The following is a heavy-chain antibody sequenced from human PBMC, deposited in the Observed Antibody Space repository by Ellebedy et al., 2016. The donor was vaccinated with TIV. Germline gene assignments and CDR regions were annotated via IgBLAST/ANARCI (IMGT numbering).Heavy chain of an antibody. D-gene: IGHD3-22*01. CDR2: IIPILGIA. CDR1: GGTFSSYA. V-gene: IGHV1-69*04. Sequence: AASVKVSCKASGGTFSSYAISWVRQAPGQGLEWMGRIIPILGIANYAQKFQGRVTITADKSTSTAYMELSSLRSEDTAVYYCARDQDGTDDSSGYTFDYWGQGTLVTVSS. CDR3: ARDQDGTDDSSGYTFDY. J-gene: IGHJ4*02.